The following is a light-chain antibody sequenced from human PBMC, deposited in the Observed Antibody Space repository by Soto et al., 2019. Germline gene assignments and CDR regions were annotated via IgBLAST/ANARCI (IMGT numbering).Light chain of an antibody. V-gene: IGLV3-21*02. CDR2: DDS. CDR3: QVWDRSSDPSDV. J-gene: IGLJ1*01. CDR1: NIGSKS. Sequence: SSELTQPHSVSVAPGQTARITCGGNNIGSKSVHWYQQKPGQATVLVVYDDSDRPSGIPERFSGSNSGNTATLTISRVEAGYNADYYCQVWDRSSDPSDVFGTGTKLTVL.